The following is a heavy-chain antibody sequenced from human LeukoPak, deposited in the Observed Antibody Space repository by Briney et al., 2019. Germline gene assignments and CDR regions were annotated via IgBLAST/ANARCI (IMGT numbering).Heavy chain of an antibody. Sequence: EASVKVSCKASGGTFSSYAISWVRQAPGQGLEWMGGIIPIFGTANYAQKFQGRVTITADESTSTAYMELSSLRSEDTAVYYCARDKGYGDPYYFDYWGQGTLVTVSS. CDR2: IIPIFGTA. V-gene: IGHV1-69*13. CDR1: GGTFSSYA. CDR3: ARDKGYGDPYYFDY. J-gene: IGHJ4*02. D-gene: IGHD4-17*01.